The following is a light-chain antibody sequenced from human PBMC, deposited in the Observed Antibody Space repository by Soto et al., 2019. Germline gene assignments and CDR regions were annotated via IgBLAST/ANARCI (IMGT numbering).Light chain of an antibody. CDR3: EQYGSSPRT. CDR2: GAS. J-gene: IGKJ1*01. CDR1: QSVSSSY. V-gene: IGKV3-20*01. Sequence: EIVLTQSPGTLSLSPGEGATLSCRASQSVSSSYLAWYQQKPGQAPRLLIYGASSRATGIPDRFSGSGSGTDFTLTISRLEPEDFAVYYCEQYGSSPRTFGQGTKVESK.